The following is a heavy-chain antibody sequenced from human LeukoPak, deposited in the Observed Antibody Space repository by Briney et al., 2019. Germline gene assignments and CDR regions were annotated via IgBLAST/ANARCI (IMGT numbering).Heavy chain of an antibody. J-gene: IGHJ4*02. V-gene: IGHV3-73*01. CDR2: IRSKANSYAT. D-gene: IGHD5-24*01. CDR1: GFTFSGSA. CDR3: TIPRDGYNTLDDY. Sequence: PGGSLRLSCAASGFTFSGSAMHWGRQASGKGLEWVGRIRSKANSYATAYAASVKGRFTISRDDSKNTAYLQMNSLKTEDTAVYYRTIPRDGYNTLDDYWGQGTLVTVSS.